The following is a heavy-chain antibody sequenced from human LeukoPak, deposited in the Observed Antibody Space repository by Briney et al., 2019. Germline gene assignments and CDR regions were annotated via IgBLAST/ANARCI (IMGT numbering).Heavy chain of an antibody. CDR1: GYTFTSYG. CDR2: ISAYNGNT. D-gene: IGHD3-3*01. Sequence: ASVKVSCKASGYTFTSYGISWVRQAPGQGLEWMGWISAYNGNTNYAQKLQGRVTMTTDTSTSTAYMELRSLRSDDTAVYYCARAITIFGVVENWFDPWGQGTLVTVSS. V-gene: IGHV1-18*01. J-gene: IGHJ5*02. CDR3: ARAITIFGVVENWFDP.